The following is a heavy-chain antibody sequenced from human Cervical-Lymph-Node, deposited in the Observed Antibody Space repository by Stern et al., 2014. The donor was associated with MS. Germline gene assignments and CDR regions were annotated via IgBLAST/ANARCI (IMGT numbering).Heavy chain of an antibody. D-gene: IGHD4/OR15-4a*01. CDR1: GYTLSNHY. CDR3: TRDIGGAATGFDF. CDR2: ISPSSGTT. V-gene: IGHV1-46*01. J-gene: IGHJ4*02. Sequence: QLVQSGAAVKKPGTSVQVSCKASGYTLSNHYIHWVRQAPGQGLEWLGIISPSSGTTTFAQKFQGRLTMTRDTSTSTFYMDLSSLKSEDTAVYFCTRDIGGAATGFDFWGQGTLVTVSS.